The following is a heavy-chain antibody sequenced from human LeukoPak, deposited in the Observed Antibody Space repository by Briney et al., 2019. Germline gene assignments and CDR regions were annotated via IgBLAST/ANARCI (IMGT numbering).Heavy chain of an antibody. CDR2: INPNSGGT. Sequence: ASVKVSCKASGYTFTGYYMHWVRQAPGQGLEWMGWINPNSGGTNYAQKFQGRVTMTRDTSISTAYMELSRLRSDDTAVYYCASGQDSSGYYYYEGNYWYFDLWGRGTLVTVSS. D-gene: IGHD3-22*01. J-gene: IGHJ2*01. CDR1: GYTFTGYY. CDR3: ASGQDSSGYYYYEGNYWYFDL. V-gene: IGHV1-2*02.